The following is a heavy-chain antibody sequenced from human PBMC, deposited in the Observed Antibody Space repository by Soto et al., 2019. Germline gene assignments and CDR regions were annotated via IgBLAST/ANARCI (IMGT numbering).Heavy chain of an antibody. V-gene: IGHV6-1*01. Sequence: SQTRSVTGGVSGGSGARNEATWDWIRQSPSRGLEWLGRTYYRSRWQTDYAISVKSRISINPDTSNNQVSLQLNSVTPDDTAVYYCARLIGNSWLDSWGQGTLVTVSS. CDR3: ARLIGNSWLDS. J-gene: IGHJ5*01. D-gene: IGHD3-16*01. CDR1: GGSGARNEAT. CDR2: TYYRSRWQT.